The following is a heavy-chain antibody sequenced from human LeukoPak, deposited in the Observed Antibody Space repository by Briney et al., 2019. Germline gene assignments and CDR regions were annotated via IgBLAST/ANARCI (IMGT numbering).Heavy chain of an antibody. CDR1: GGSISTYY. Sequence: SETLSLTCTVSGGSISTYYWSRIRQPPGKGLEWIGYIYYSGNTNYNPSLKSRVTISVDTSKNQFSLKLTSVTAADTAVYYCARQVAGRGFDPWGQGTLVTVSS. J-gene: IGHJ5*02. CDR3: ARQVAGRGFDP. V-gene: IGHV4-59*08. CDR2: IYYSGNT. D-gene: IGHD6-19*01.